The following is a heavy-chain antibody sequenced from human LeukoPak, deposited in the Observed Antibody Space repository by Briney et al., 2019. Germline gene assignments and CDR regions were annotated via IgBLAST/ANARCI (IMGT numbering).Heavy chain of an antibody. V-gene: IGHV3-15*01. Sequence: PGGSLRLSCAASGFPFTNAWMNWVRQAPGKGLEWVGRIKSKSDGETIDYAAPVKGRFTISRDDSKNTLYLQMNSLKTEDTAVYYCTTIESHGRANCGGDCYSGFDYWGQGTLVTVSS. D-gene: IGHD2-21*02. CDR1: GFPFTNAW. J-gene: IGHJ4*02. CDR2: IKSKSDGETI. CDR3: TTIESHGRANCGGDCYSGFDY.